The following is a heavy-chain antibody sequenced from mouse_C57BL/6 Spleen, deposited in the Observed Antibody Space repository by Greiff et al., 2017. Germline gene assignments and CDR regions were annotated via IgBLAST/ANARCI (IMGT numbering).Heavy chain of an antibody. J-gene: IGHJ3*01. CDR1: GYSITSGYY. CDR3: ARDDGYDSAWFAY. V-gene: IGHV3-6*01. CDR2: ISYDGSN. Sequence: EVKLMESGPGLVKPSQSLSLTCSVTGYSITSGYYWNWIRQFPGNKLEWMGYISYDGSNNYNPSLKNRISITRDTSKNQFFLKLNSVTTEDTATYYCARDDGYDSAWFAYWGQGTLVTVSA. D-gene: IGHD2-2*01.